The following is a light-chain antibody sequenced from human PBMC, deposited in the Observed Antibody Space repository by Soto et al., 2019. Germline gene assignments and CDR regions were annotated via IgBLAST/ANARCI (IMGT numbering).Light chain of an antibody. V-gene: IGLV1-40*01. CDR3: QSYDSNLRGPSFV. CDR1: SSNIGAGYD. CDR2: GNT. J-gene: IGLJ1*01. Sequence: QSVLTQPPSVSGAPGQRVTISCTWSSSNIGAGYDVHWYQQLPGTAPKLLIYGNTNRPSGVPDRFSGSKSGTSASLAITGLQAEDEADYYCQSYDSNLRGPSFVFGTGTKLTVL.